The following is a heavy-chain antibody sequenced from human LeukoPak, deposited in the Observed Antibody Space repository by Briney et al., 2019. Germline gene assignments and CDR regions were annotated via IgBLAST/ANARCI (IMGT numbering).Heavy chain of an antibody. Sequence: GGSLRLSCAAFGFSFTNYWMHWVRQAPGKGLVWVSHINSDGSATRYADSVKGRFTISRDNSKNTLYLQMNSLRAEDTAVYYCAKVRLYCSGGSSCYYHPFDYWGQGTLVTVSS. V-gene: IGHV3-74*01. CDR1: GFSFTNYW. D-gene: IGHD2-15*01. CDR2: INSDGSAT. J-gene: IGHJ4*02. CDR3: AKVRLYCSGGSSCYYHPFDY.